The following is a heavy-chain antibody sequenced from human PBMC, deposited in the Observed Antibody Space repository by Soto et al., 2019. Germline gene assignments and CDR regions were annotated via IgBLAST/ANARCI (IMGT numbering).Heavy chain of an antibody. V-gene: IGHV4-34*01. Sequence: SETLSLTCAVYGGSFSGYYWSWIRQPPGKGLEWIGEINHSGSTNYNPSLKSRVTISVDTSKNQLSLKLSSVTAADTAVYYCARGKLSDYVWGSYRYQFDYWGQGTVVTVSS. J-gene: IGHJ4*02. CDR1: GGSFSGYY. CDR3: ARGKLSDYVWGSYRYQFDY. CDR2: INHSGST. D-gene: IGHD3-16*02.